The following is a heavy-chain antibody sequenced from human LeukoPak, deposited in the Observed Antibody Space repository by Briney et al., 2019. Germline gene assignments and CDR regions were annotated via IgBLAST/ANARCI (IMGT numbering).Heavy chain of an antibody. CDR3: AKSGRVFDTSGYYWFPN. D-gene: IGHD3-22*01. CDR1: GFTFSSYT. CDR2: ISGRGANT. Sequence: GGSLRLSCAASGFTFSSYTMSWVRQAPGKGLEWVSSISGRGANTHYADSVKGRFTISGDYSKNTLNLQMNSLRAEDTAVYYCAKSGRVFDTSGYYWFPNWGQGILVTVSS. J-gene: IGHJ4*02. V-gene: IGHV3-23*01.